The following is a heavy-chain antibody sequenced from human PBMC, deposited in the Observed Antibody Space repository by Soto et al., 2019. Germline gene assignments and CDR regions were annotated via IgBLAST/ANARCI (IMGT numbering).Heavy chain of an antibody. CDR3: ARGMGRYFDI. J-gene: IGHJ2*01. D-gene: IGHD2-8*01. CDR1: GDSIGNFY. V-gene: IGHV4-4*07. Sequence: SETLSLTCAISGDSIGNFYWSWIRQPAGKGLESLGRLSASGRTNYSPSLQSRVTMSLDRSKNRFSLRLTSVSAADTAVYFCARGMGRYFDIWGRGTGVTVSS. CDR2: LSASGRT.